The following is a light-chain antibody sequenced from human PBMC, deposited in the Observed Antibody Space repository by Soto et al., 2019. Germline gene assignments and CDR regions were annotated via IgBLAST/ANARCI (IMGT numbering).Light chain of an antibody. Sequence: DIQMTQSPSTLSASVGDRVTITSRASQSISSWLAWYQQKPGKAPKLLIYKASNLESGVPSRFSGSGSGTDFTLTISSLQPEDFATYYCQQSYSTPWTFGQGTKVDIK. CDR3: QQSYSTPWT. V-gene: IGKV1-5*03. CDR2: KAS. J-gene: IGKJ1*01. CDR1: QSISSW.